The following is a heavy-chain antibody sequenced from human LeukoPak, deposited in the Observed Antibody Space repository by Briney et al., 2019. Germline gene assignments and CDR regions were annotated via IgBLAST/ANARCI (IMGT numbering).Heavy chain of an antibody. V-gene: IGHV4-34*01. CDR2: INHSGST. CDR3: ARFSFAIDY. CDR1: GGPFSGYY. Sequence: SETLSLTCAVYGGPFSGYYWSWIRQPPGKGLEWIGEINHSGSTNYNPSLKSRVTISVDTSKNQFSLKLSSVTAADTAVYYCARFSFAIDYWGQGTLVTVSS. D-gene: IGHD2/OR15-2a*01. J-gene: IGHJ4*02.